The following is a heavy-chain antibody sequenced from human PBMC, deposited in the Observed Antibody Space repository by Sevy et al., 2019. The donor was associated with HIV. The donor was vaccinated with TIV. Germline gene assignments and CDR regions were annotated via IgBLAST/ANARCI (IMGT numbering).Heavy chain of an antibody. CDR2: INAGNGNT. J-gene: IGHJ5*02. V-gene: IGHV1-3*01. CDR1: GYTFTSYA. D-gene: IGHD3-16*02. CDR3: ARDLIEGTRWGWFDP. Sequence: ASVKVSCKASGYTFTSYAMHWVRQAPEQRLEWMGWINAGNGNTKYSQKFQGRVTITRDTSASTAYMELSSLRSEDTAVYYCARDLIEGTRWGWFDPWGQGTLVTVSS.